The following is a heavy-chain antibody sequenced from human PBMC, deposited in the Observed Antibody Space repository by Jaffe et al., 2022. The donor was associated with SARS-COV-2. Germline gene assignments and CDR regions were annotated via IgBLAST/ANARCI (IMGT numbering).Heavy chain of an antibody. V-gene: IGHV4-4*02. CDR1: GGSISSSNW. D-gene: IGHD6-13*01. J-gene: IGHJ4*02. CDR3: ARAQPGYSSSWNVPTAWSSFDY. CDR2: IYHSGST. Sequence: QVQLQESGPGLVKPSGTLSLTCAVSGGSISSSNWWSWVRQPPGKGLEWIGEIYHSGSTNYNPSLKSRVTISVDKSKNQFSLKLSSVTAADTAVYYCARAQPGYSSSWNVPTAWSSFDYWGQGTLVTVSS.